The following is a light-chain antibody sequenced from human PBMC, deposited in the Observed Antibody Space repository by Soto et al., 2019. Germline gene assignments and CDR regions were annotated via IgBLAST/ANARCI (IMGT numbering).Light chain of an antibody. Sequence: DIQMTQSPSSLSASVRDRVTFTCRASQSISSYLNWYQQKPGKAPKVLIYAASSLQSGVPSRFSGSGSGTEFTLTISSLQSEDFAVYYCQQYNNWPPITFGQGTRLEIK. CDR3: QQYNNWPPIT. J-gene: IGKJ5*01. V-gene: IGKV1-39*01. CDR2: AAS. CDR1: QSISSY.